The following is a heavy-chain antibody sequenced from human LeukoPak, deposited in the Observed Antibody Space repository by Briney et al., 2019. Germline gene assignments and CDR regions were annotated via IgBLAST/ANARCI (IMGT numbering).Heavy chain of an antibody. V-gene: IGHV3-7*01. D-gene: IGHD2-2*01. CDR2: IKQDGSEK. Sequence: GGSLRLSCAVSGLTFSSYWMSWVRQAPGKGLELVANIKQDGSEKYYVDSVKGRFTISRDNAKNSLYLQMSSLRVEDTAVYYCARVGCTTTSCLANWSQGTLVTVSS. CDR1: GLTFSSYW. J-gene: IGHJ4*02. CDR3: ARVGCTTTSCLAN.